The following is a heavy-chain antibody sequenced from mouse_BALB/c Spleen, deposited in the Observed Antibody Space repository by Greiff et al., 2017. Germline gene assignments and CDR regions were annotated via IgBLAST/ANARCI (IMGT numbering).Heavy chain of an antibody. CDR2: IWAGGST. CDR1: GFSLTSYG. V-gene: IGHV2-9*02. D-gene: IGHD2-1*01. CDR3: ARLYYGNYWYFDV. Sequence: QVQLKESGPGLVAPSQSLSITCTVSGFSLTSYGVHWVRQPPGKGLEWLGVIWAGGSTNYNSALMSRLSISKDNSKSQVFLKMNSLQTDDTAMYYCARLYYGNYWYFDVWGAGTTVTVSS. J-gene: IGHJ1*01.